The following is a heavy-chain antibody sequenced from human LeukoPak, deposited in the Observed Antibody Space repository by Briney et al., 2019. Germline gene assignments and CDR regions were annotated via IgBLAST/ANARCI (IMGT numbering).Heavy chain of an antibody. D-gene: IGHD2-15*01. CDR2: IWYDGSNK. Sequence: PGRSLRLSCAASGFTFSSYGMNWVRQAPGKGLERVAVIWYDGSNKYYADSVKGRFTISRDNSKNTLYLQMNSLRAEDTAVYYCAKDKGGGSWPDAFDIWGQGTMVTVSS. CDR3: AKDKGGGSWPDAFDI. J-gene: IGHJ3*02. CDR1: GFTFSSYG. V-gene: IGHV3-33*06.